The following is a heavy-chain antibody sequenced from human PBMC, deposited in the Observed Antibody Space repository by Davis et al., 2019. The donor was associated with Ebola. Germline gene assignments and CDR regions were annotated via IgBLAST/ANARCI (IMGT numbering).Heavy chain of an antibody. CDR1: GFTFSRYG. J-gene: IGHJ3*02. D-gene: IGHD5-18*01. CDR3: TNYVQRGAFDI. Sequence: GESPKIPCAASGFTFSRYGMHRVRQAPGRGLEWVSSISGSGASTYYADSVTGRFTISRDNSKNTLYLQMNTLRAEDTARYYCTNYVQRGAFDIWGQGTMVTVSS. V-gene: IGHV3-23*01. CDR2: ISGSGAST.